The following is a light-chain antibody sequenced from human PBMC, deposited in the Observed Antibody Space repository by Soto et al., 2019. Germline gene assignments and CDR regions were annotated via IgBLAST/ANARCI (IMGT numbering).Light chain of an antibody. CDR3: QQYSDSPTLSP. CDR1: QSVLYTSYNKNL. CDR2: WAS. J-gene: IGKJ3*01. V-gene: IGKV4-1*01. Sequence: DIVMTQSPDSLAVSLGERATINCKSSQSVLYTSYNKNLLAWYQQKPGQPPKLLIYWASTRESGVPDRLSDRGSGSDSARPLSSLQAEDVGVSYGQQYSDSPTLSPLGPGTKVNI.